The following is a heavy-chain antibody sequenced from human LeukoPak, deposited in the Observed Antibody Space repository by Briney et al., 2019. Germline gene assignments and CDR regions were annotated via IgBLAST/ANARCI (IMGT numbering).Heavy chain of an antibody. J-gene: IGHJ4*02. CDR1: GFTFSSNA. V-gene: IGHV3-23*01. CDR3: AKDLVSYYDSSGYYLFDY. CDR2: ISGSGGST. D-gene: IGHD3-22*01. Sequence: GGSLRLSCAASGFTFSSNAMSWVRQAPGKGLEWVSAISGSGGSTYYADSVKGRFTISRDNSKNTLYLQMNSLRAEDTAVYYCAKDLVSYYDSSGYYLFDYWGQGTLVTVSS.